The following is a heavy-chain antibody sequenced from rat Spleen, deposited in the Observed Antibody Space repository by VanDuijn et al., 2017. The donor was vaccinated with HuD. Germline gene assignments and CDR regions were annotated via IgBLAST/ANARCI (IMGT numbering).Heavy chain of an antibody. J-gene: IGHJ2*01. Sequence: EVQLVESGGGLVQPGRSLKLSCAASGFTFSNYYMAWVRQAPTKGLEWVAYISYAGSSTYYLDSVKGRFTISRDNAKSTLYLQMDSLRSEDTATYYCARRLIRGNHFDYWGQGVMVTVSS. D-gene: IGHD4-5*01. CDR3: ARRLIRGNHFDY. CDR2: ISYAGSST. CDR1: GFTFSNYY. V-gene: IGHV5-29*01.